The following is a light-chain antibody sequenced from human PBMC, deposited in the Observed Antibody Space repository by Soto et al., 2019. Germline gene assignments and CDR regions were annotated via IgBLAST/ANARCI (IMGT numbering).Light chain of an antibody. Sequence: EVVLTQSPATLSLSPGGSATLSCRASQNVDNYLAWYQQKPGQAPRLLIYDASNRATGVPARFSGSGSGTDFTLTISSLESEDFAVYYCQQRANWPLTFGGGTKVDIK. V-gene: IGKV3-11*01. J-gene: IGKJ4*01. CDR2: DAS. CDR1: QNVDNY. CDR3: QQRANWPLT.